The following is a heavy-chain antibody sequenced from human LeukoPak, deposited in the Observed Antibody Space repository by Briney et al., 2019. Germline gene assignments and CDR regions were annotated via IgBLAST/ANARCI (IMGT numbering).Heavy chain of an antibody. CDR2: IKQDGSEK. V-gene: IGHV3-7*03. CDR1: GFTFSSYW. Sequence: GGSLRLSCAASGFTFSSYWMSWVRQAPGKGLEWVANIKQDGSEKYYVDSVKDRFTISRDNAKNSLYLQMNSLRAEDTAVYYCAREFGYQLEDAFDIWGQGTMVTVSS. J-gene: IGHJ3*02. D-gene: IGHD2-2*01. CDR3: AREFGYQLEDAFDI.